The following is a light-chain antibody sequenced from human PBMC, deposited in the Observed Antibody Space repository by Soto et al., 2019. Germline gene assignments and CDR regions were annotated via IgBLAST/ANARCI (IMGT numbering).Light chain of an antibody. J-gene: IGKJ4*01. CDR2: RAS. Sequence: DIQMTQSPSTLSASVGDRVTITCRASQSIRFWLAWYQKKPGKAPKFLISRASSLESGVPSRFSGSGFGTEFTLTISSLQPDDFATYFCQHYRSYPLSFGGGTKVEIK. CDR3: QHYRSYPLS. V-gene: IGKV1-5*03. CDR1: QSIRFW.